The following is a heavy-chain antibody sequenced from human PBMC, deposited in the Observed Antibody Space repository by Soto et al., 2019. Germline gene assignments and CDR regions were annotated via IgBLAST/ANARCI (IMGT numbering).Heavy chain of an antibody. D-gene: IGHD3-10*01. CDR2: ISASVGST. J-gene: IGHJ4*02. CDR3: AKGGQSYDY. Sequence: EVQLLESGGGSVQPGGSLRLSCAASGFTFSNYAMSWVRQAPGKGLEWVSAISASVGSTYYTDSVKGRFTISRDNSKNTLYLQMNSLRAEDTAVYYSAKGGQSYDYWGQGTLVTVSS. V-gene: IGHV3-23*01. CDR1: GFTFSNYA.